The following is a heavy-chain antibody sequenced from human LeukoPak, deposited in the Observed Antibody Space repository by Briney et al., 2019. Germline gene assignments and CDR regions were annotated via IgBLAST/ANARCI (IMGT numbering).Heavy chain of an antibody. CDR1: GFTFSSYS. D-gene: IGHD5-24*01. CDR3: ARDGNGDGGH. Sequence: GGSLRLSCAASGFTFSSYSMNWVRQAPGKGLEWVSSISSSSSYIYYADSVKGRFTISRDTAKNSLYLQMNSLRAEDTAVYYCARDGNGDGGHWGQGTLVTVSS. J-gene: IGHJ4*02. CDR2: ISSSSSYI. V-gene: IGHV3-21*01.